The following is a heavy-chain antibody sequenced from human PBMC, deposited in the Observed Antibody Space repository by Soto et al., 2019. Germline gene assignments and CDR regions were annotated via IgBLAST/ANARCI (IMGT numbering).Heavy chain of an antibody. J-gene: IGHJ3*02. CDR1: GGTFSSYA. Sequence: SVKVSCKASGGTFSSYAISWVRQAPGQGLEWMGGIIPIFGTANYAQKFQGRVTITADESTSTAYRELSSLRSEDTAVSYCARDQDYARDFDIWGQGTMATV. CDR3: ARDQDYARDFDI. CDR2: IIPIFGTA. D-gene: IGHD4-17*01. V-gene: IGHV1-69*13.